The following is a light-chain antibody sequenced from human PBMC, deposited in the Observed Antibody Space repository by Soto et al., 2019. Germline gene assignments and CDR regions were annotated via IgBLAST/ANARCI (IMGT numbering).Light chain of an antibody. CDR2: GNS. J-gene: IGLJ1*01. Sequence: QSVLTQPPSVSGAPGQRVTISCTGSSSNIGAGYDVHWYQQLPGTAPKLLIYGNSNRPSGVPDRFSGSKSGTSASLAITGLQAEDEADYYCHSYDSSLSGYVFGTGTKVTV. CDR1: SSNIGAGYD. CDR3: HSYDSSLSGYV. V-gene: IGLV1-40*01.